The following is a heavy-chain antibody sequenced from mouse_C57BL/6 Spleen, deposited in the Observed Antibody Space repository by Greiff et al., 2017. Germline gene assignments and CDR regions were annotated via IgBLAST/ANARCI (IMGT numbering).Heavy chain of an antibody. CDR3: TSNGIYDYVLYYYAMDY. J-gene: IGHJ4*01. Sequence: EVQLVESGEGLVKPGGSLKLSCAASGFTFSSYAMSWVRQTPEKRLAWVAYISSGGDYIYYADTVKGRFTISRDNARNTLYLQMSSLKSEDTAMYYCTSNGIYDYVLYYYAMDYWGQGTSVTVSS. D-gene: IGHD2-4*01. CDR1: GFTFSSYA. CDR2: ISSGGDYI. V-gene: IGHV5-9-1*02.